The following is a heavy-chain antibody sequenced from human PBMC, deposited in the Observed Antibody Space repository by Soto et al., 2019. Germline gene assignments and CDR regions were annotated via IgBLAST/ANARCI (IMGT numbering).Heavy chain of an antibody. Sequence: GGSLGLSCAASGFTFSSYAMHWVRQAPGKGLEWVAVISYDGSNKYYADSVKGRFTISRDNSKNTLYLQMNSLRAEDTAVYYSVAATRSFSFDIWGQRTMVTVSS. CDR2: ISYDGSNK. CDR3: VAATRSFSFDI. J-gene: IGHJ3*02. CDR1: GFTFSSYA. D-gene: IGHD6-13*01. V-gene: IGHV3-30-3*01.